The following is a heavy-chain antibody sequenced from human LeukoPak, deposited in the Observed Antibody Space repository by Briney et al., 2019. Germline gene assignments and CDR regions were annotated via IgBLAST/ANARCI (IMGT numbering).Heavy chain of an antibody. V-gene: IGHV4-34*01. CDR2: INHSGST. D-gene: IGHD3-22*01. J-gene: IGHJ4*02. CDR1: GGSFSGYY. CDR3: ARGDYYDSSGYYKSFDY. Sequence: SETLSLTCAVYGGSFSGYYWSWIRQPPGKGLEWIGEINHSGSTNYNPSLKSRVTISVDTSKHQFSLKLSSVTAADTAVYYCARGDYYDSSGYYKSFDYWGQGTLVTVSS.